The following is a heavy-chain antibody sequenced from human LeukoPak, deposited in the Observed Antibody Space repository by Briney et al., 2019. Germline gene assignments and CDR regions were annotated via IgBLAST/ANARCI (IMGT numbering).Heavy chain of an antibody. CDR3: ARVCGRATIFGVVTLADYYFDY. CDR1: GGSISSSTYY. D-gene: IGHD3-3*01. CDR2: INYSGNT. V-gene: IGHV4-39*07. Sequence: SETLSLTCTVSGGSISSSTYYWVWIRQPPGKGLEWIGSINYSGNTYYNPSVKSRVTISVDTSKNQFSLKVSSVTAADTAVYYCARVCGRATIFGVVTLADYYFDYWGQGTLVTVSS. J-gene: IGHJ4*02.